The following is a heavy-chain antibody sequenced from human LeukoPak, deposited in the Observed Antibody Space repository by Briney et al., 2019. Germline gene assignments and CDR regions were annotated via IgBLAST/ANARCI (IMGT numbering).Heavy chain of an antibody. CDR2: ISYDGSNK. J-gene: IGHJ2*01. D-gene: IGHD4-17*01. CDR3: AKVDPRDDYGDYPAWYFDL. Sequence: GRSLRLSCAASGFTFSSYGMHWVRQAPGKGLEWVAVISYDGSNKYYADSVKGRFTISRDNSKNTLYLQMNSLRAEDTAVYYCAKVDPRDDYGDYPAWYFDLWGRGTLVTVSS. CDR1: GFTFSSYG. V-gene: IGHV3-30*18.